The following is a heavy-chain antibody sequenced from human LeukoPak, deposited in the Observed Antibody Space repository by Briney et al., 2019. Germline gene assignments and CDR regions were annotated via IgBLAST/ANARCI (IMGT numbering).Heavy chain of an antibody. CDR3: ARGGLEWLSY. CDR1: GFTFSDYY. J-gene: IGHJ4*02. Sequence: PGGSLRLSCAASGFTFSDYYMSWIRQAPGKGLEWVSDISSTSIYTNYADSVKGRFTISRDNAKNSLYLQMNSLRAEDTAVYYCARGGLEWLSYWGQGTLVTVSS. CDR2: ISSTSIYT. V-gene: IGHV3-11*05. D-gene: IGHD6-19*01.